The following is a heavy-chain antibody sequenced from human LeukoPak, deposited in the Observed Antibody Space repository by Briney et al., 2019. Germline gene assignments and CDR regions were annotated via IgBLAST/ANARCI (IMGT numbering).Heavy chain of an antibody. J-gene: IGHJ4*02. CDR3: ACGTTGTTPGDY. CDR2: IYSGGST. V-gene: IGHV3-53*01. Sequence: PGGSLRLSCAASGFAVSSNYMSWVRQAPGKGLEWVSVIYSGGSTYYADSVKGRFTISRDNSKNTLYLQMNSLRAEDTAAYYCACGTTGTTPGDYWGQGTLVTVSS. D-gene: IGHD1-1*01. CDR1: GFAVSSNY.